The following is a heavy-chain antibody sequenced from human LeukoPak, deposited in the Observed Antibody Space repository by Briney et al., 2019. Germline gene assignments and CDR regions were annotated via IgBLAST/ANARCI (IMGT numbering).Heavy chain of an antibody. CDR2: IYYSGST. V-gene: IGHV4-59*01. D-gene: IGHD7-27*01. CDR3: ARVLTNWEGPSY. Sequence: KPSETLSLTCTVSGGSISSYYWSWIRQPPGKGLEWIGYIYYSGSTNYNPSLKSRVTISVDTSKNQFSLKLSSVTAADTAVYYCARVLTNWEGPSYWGQGTLVTVSS. J-gene: IGHJ4*02. CDR1: GGSISSYY.